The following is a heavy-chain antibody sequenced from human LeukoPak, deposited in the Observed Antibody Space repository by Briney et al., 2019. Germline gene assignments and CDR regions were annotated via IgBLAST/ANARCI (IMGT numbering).Heavy chain of an antibody. D-gene: IGHD3-10*01. J-gene: IGHJ4*02. CDR3: ARESSVVRGVITDFDY. CDR2: ISSSGSNI. Sequence: GGSLRLSCAASGFTFSSSSMNWVRQAPGKGLEWVSYISSSGSNIYYADSVKGRFTISRDNAKNSLYLQMNSLRAEDTAVYYCARESSVVRGVITDFDYWGQGTLVTVSS. CDR1: GFTFSSSS. V-gene: IGHV3-48*01.